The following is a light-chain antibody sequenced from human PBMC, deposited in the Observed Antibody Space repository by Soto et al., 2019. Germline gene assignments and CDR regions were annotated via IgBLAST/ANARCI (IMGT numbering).Light chain of an antibody. CDR1: QSISSW. CDR3: QQYNSYWT. J-gene: IGKJ1*01. CDR2: KAS. V-gene: IGKV1-5*03. Sequence: DIQMTQSPSTLFASVGDRVTITCRASQSISSWLAWYQQKPGKAPKLLIYKASSLGSGVPSRFSGSGSTTYFTLTSSSLQPDDLASYYCQQYNSYWTFGQGTKVEIK.